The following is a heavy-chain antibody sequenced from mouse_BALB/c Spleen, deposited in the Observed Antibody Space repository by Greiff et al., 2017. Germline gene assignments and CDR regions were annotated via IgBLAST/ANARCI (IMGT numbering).Heavy chain of an antibody. J-gene: IGHJ3*01. Sequence: QVQLQQSGAELVKPGASVKLSCKASGYTFTSYWMHWVKQRPGQGLEWIGEINPSNGRTNYNEKFKSKATLTVDKSSSTAYMQLSSLTSEDSAVYYCASSSSYWGQGTLVTVSA. CDR2: INPSNGRT. D-gene: IGHD1-1*01. CDR3: ASSSSY. CDR1: GYTFTSYW. V-gene: IGHV1S81*02.